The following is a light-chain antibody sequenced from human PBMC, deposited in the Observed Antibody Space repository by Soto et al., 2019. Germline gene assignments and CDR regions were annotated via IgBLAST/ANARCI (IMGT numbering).Light chain of an antibody. CDR2: EVS. CDR1: SSDVGGYDS. V-gene: IGLV2-14*01. Sequence: QSVLTQPASVSGSPGQSITISCSRTSSDVGGYDSVSWYQQHPGKAPKVMIYEVSNRPSGVSNRFSGSKYGNTASLTISGLKAEDEADYYCSSYTRSYTLVFGAGTKVTX. CDR3: SSYTRSYTLV. J-gene: IGLJ1*01.